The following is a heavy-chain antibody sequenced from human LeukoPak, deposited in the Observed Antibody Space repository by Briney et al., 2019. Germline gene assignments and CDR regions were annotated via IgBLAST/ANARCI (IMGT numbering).Heavy chain of an antibody. V-gene: IGHV3-7*01. CDR3: ARGDKKEDLSGPSGYFDP. CDR1: GFTFSNSG. J-gene: IGHJ5*02. D-gene: IGHD3-10*01. Sequence: GGSLRLSCAGSGFTFSNSGMGWVRQAPGKGLEWVANVQHIGGETYYVDSVKGRFTISRDNAKNSVYLQMNSLGANDTAVYYCARGDKKEDLSGPSGYFDPWGQGSVVTVSS. CDR2: VQHIGGET.